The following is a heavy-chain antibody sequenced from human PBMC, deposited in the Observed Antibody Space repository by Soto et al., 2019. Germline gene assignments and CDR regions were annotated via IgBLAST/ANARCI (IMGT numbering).Heavy chain of an antibody. V-gene: IGHV3-23*01. Sequence: GGSLSLSCAASGFTFDSPYSHGMSWVRQSPGKGPEWVSTISSSGANTHYAESVKGRFTISKDASRNTVHLHMNSLRAEDTPTYFCVSWVSAHFDYWGHGAPVTVSS. CDR3: VSWVSAHFDY. CDR2: ISSSGANT. D-gene: IGHD2-8*01. J-gene: IGHJ4*01. CDR1: GFTFDSPYSHG.